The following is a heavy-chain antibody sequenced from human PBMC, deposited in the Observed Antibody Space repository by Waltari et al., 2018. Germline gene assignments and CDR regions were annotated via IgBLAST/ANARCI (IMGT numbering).Heavy chain of an antibody. Sequence: QLQLQESGPGMVKPSETPSPTCTVSGGSISSSSYYWGWIRQPPGKGLEWIGSIYYRGSTYYNPSLKSQVTISVDTSKNQFSLKLSSVTAADTAVYYCANGGAVYYFDYWGQGTLVTVSS. CDR2: IYYRGST. V-gene: IGHV4-39*05. CDR1: GGSISSSSYY. J-gene: IGHJ4*02. D-gene: IGHD3-16*01. CDR3: ANGGAVYYFDY.